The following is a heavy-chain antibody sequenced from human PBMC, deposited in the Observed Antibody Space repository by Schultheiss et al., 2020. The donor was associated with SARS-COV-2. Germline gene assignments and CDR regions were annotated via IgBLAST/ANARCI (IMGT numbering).Heavy chain of an antibody. D-gene: IGHD3-16*01. CDR3: ARERDYDFIWGSNPINYYYYAMDV. Sequence: ASVKVSCKASGYTFTGYYMHWVRQAPGQGLEWMGRINPSGGSTNYAQKFQGRVTMTTDTSTSTVYMELSSLRSEDTAVYYCARERDYDFIWGSNPINYYYYAMDVWGQGTTVTVSS. CDR2: INPSGGST. V-gene: IGHV1-46*01. CDR1: GYTFTGYY. J-gene: IGHJ6*02.